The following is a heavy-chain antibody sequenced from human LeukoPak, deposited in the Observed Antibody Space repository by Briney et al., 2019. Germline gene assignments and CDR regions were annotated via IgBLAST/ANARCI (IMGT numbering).Heavy chain of an antibody. V-gene: IGHV3-21*01. D-gene: IGHD1-14*01. J-gene: IGHJ4*02. CDR2: ISSSSTYI. CDR1: GFTFTSYS. CDR3: ARALPPEICG. Sequence: GGSLRLSCAASGFTFTSYSMNWVRQAPGKGLEWVSSISSSSTYIYYADSVKGRFTISRDNAKNSLYLQMNSLRDEDTAVYYCARALPPEICGWGQGTLVTVSS.